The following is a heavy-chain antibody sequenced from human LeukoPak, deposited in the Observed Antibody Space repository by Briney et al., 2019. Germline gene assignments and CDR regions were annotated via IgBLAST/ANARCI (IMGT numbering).Heavy chain of an antibody. J-gene: IGHJ4*02. CDR3: AKVVAGNIDYYFDY. V-gene: IGHV3-74*03. D-gene: IGHD2/OR15-2a*01. CDR1: GFTFTNYW. Sequence: PGGSLRLSCAASGFTFTNYWMHWVRQAPGKGLVWVSYINSDGSATKYADSVKGRFTISRDNSKNTVYLQMRNLRVEHTAVYYCAKVVAGNIDYYFDYWGQGILVAVSS. CDR2: INSDGSAT.